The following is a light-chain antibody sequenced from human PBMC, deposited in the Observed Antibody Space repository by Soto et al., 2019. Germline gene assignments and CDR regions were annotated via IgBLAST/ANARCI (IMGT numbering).Light chain of an antibody. Sequence: EIVMTQSTATLSVSPGERATLSCRASQRVSTNLAWYQQKPGQAPRLLIYGASTRATGIPGRFSGSGAETELTLTISNLQSEDFAVYYCQKYSDWPPTYTFGQGTKLEIK. V-gene: IGKV3-15*01. J-gene: IGKJ2*01. CDR2: GAS. CDR1: QRVSTN. CDR3: QKYSDWPPTYT.